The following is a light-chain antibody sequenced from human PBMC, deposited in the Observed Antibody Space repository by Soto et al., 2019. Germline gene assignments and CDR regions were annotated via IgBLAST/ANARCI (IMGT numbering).Light chain of an antibody. J-gene: IGKJ2*01. CDR1: QSLVYSDGNAY. CDR3: MQGTHWPPVT. Sequence: DVVLTQSPLSLPVSLGQPASISCKSSQSLVYSDGNAYLSWFQQRPGQSPRRLIYKASNRDSGGPEIFSGSGSGTDFTLKISRVEAEDVGVYSCMQGTHWPPVTFGQGTKLEIK. V-gene: IGKV2-30*01. CDR2: KAS.